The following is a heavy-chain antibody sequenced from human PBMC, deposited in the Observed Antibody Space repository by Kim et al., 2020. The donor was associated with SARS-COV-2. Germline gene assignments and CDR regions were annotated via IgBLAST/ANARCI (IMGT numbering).Heavy chain of an antibody. D-gene: IGHD6-6*01. CDR2: IKSKTDGGTT. CDR3: TTSSPLKYSSSSEDY. V-gene: IGHV3-15*01. J-gene: IGHJ4*02. CDR1: GFTFSNAW. Sequence: GGSLRLSCAASGFTFSNAWMSWVRQAPGKGLEWVGRIKSKTDGGTTDYAAPVKGRFTISRDDSKNTLYLQMNSLKTEDTAVYYCTTSSPLKYSSSSEDYWGQGTLVTVSS.